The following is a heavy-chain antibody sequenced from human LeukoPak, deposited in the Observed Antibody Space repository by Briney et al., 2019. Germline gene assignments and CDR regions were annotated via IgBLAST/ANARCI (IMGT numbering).Heavy chain of an antibody. Sequence: GASVKVSCKASGYTFTSYDINWVRQATGQGLEWMGWMNPNSGNTGYAQKFQGRVTITRNTSISTAYMELSSLRSEDTAVYYCARGSWEQLVPGYYMDVWGKGTTVTVSS. CDR2: MNPNSGNT. CDR3: ARGSWEQLVPGYYMDV. V-gene: IGHV1-8*03. J-gene: IGHJ6*03. CDR1: GYTFTSYD. D-gene: IGHD6-13*01.